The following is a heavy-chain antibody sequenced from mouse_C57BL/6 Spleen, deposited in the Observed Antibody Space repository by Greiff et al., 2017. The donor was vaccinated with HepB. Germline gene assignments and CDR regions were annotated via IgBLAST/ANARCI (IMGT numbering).Heavy chain of an antibody. V-gene: IGHV2-2*01. CDR2: IWSGGST. CDR1: GFSLTSYG. CDR3: ARSFITTYYAMDY. Sequence: QVQLKESGPGLVQPSQSLSITCTVSGFSLTSYGVHWVRQSPGKGLEWLGVIWSGGSTDYNAAFISRLSISKDNSKSQVFFKMNSLQADDTAIYYCARSFITTYYAMDYWGQGTSVTVSS. J-gene: IGHJ4*01. D-gene: IGHD1-1*01.